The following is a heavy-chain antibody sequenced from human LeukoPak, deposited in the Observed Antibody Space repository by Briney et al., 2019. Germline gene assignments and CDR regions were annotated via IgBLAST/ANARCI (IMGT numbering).Heavy chain of an antibody. CDR1: GGTFSSYA. CDR3: ARDRDGSSWSWLLEYYFDY. V-gene: IGHV1-18*01. Sequence: ASVKVSCKASGGTFSSYAIGWVRQAPGQGLEWMGWISAYNGNTNYAQKLQGRVTMTTDTSTSTAYMELRSLRSDDTAVYYCARDRDGSSWSWLLEYYFDYWGQGTLVTVSS. J-gene: IGHJ4*02. D-gene: IGHD6-13*01. CDR2: ISAYNGNT.